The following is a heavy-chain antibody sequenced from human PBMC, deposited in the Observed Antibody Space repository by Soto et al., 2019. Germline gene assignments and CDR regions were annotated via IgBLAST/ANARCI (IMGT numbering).Heavy chain of an antibody. J-gene: IGHJ6*02. CDR2: IFSNDEK. CDR3: ARTYGGYYYYYGMDV. D-gene: IGHD4-17*01. CDR1: GFSLSNARMG. Sequence: GSGPTLVNPTETLTLTCTVSGFSLSNARMGVSWIRQPPGKALEWLAHIFSNDEKSYSTSLKSRLTISKDTSKSQVVLTMTNMDPVDTATYYCARTYGGYYYYYGMDVWGQGTTVTVSS. V-gene: IGHV2-26*01.